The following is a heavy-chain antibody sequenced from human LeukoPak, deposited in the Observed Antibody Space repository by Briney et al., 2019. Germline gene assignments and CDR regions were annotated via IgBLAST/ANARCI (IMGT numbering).Heavy chain of an antibody. D-gene: IGHD4-17*01. Sequence: GGSLRLSCAASGFTVSSNYMSWVRQAPGKGLEWVSVIYSGGSTYYADSVKGRFTISRDNSKNTLYLQMNSLRAEDTAVYYCAKDLYGDYNFDCWGQGTLVTVSS. J-gene: IGHJ4*02. CDR1: GFTVSSNY. CDR2: IYSGGST. V-gene: IGHV3-53*01. CDR3: AKDLYGDYNFDC.